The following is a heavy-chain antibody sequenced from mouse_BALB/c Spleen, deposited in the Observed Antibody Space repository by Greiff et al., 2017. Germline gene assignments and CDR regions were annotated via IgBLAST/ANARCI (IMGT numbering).Heavy chain of an antibody. J-gene: IGHJ4*01. CDR1: GYTFTSYT. CDR3: ARSVVAHDYAMDY. Sequence: QVQLKQSAAELARPGASVKMSCKASGYTFTSYTMHWVKQRPGQGLEWIGYINPSSGYTEYNQKFKDKTTLTADKSSSTAYMQLSSLTSEDSAVYYCARSVVAHDYAMDYWGQGTSVTVSS. CDR2: INPSSGYT. V-gene: IGHV1-4*02. D-gene: IGHD1-1*01.